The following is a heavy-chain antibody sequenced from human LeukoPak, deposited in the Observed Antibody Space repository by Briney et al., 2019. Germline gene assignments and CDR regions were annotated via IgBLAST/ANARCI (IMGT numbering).Heavy chain of an antibody. D-gene: IGHD5-24*01. CDR1: GYTLTNYD. CDR2: TNPNTGNT. CDR3: ARGGDDGYDY. V-gene: IGHV1-8*01. Sequence: GASVKVSCKASGYTLTNYDINWVRQATGQGLEWMGWTNPNTGNTGYAQKFQGRVTMTRDTSISTAYMELSGLRSEDTAVYYCARGGDDGYDYWGQGTLVTVS. J-gene: IGHJ4*02.